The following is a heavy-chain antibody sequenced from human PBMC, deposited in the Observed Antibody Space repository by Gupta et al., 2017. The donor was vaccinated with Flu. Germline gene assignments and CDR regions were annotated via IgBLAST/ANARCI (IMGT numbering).Heavy chain of an antibody. V-gene: IGHV3-23*01. CDR2: IGNGGGSN. D-gene: IGHD1-26*01. J-gene: IGHJ6*02. CDR3: AKDQIEGGTGFYCGLDV. CDR1: GFTFTSNA. Sequence: EVQRLESGGGLAQPGGSLRLSCSAPGFTFTSNAMSWVRQAPGKGLEWVSGIGNGGGSNYYADSEKGRFTISGVNPKNTLYLQRNSLRAADRAIYYWAKDQIEGGTGFYCGLDVWGQGTTVTVSS.